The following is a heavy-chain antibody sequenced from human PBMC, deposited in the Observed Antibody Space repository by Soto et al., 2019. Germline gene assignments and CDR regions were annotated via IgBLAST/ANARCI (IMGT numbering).Heavy chain of an antibody. CDR3: ARESEDLTPNFDY. V-gene: IGHV3-21*06. J-gene: IGHJ4*02. Sequence: PGGSLRLSCAASGFTFTRYSMNWVRQAPGKGLEWVSSISSTTNYIYYGDSMKGRFTISRHNPKNSLYLEMNSLRAEDPAVYYCARESEDLTPNFDYWGQGTLVTVSS. CDR1: GFTFTRYS. CDR2: ISSTTNYI.